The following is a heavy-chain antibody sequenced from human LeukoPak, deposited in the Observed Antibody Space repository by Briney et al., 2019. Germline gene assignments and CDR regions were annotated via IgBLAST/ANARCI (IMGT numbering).Heavy chain of an antibody. CDR1: GGSFSGYY. CDR3: ARRAYSAAYWKHFDY. J-gene: IGHJ4*02. V-gene: IGHV4-34*01. D-gene: IGHD1-1*01. CDR2: INHSGST. Sequence: PSETLSLTCAVYGGSFSGYYWSWIRQPPGKGLEWIREINHSGSTNYNPSLKSRVTISVDTSKNQFSLKLNSVTAADTAVYFCARRAYSAAYWKHFDYWGQGTLVTVSS.